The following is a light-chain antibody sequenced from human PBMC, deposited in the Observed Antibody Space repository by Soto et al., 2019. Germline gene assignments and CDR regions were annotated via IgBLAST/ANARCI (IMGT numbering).Light chain of an antibody. CDR2: GAS. CDR1: QSVSSN. J-gene: IGKJ4*01. Sequence: EIVMTQSPATLSVSPGERATLSCRASQSVSSNLAWYQQKPGQAPRLLIYGASTRATGIPARFSGSGSGTEFTLTISSLQSEDLAVYYCHQYNSWPPLTFGGGNKVEIK. V-gene: IGKV3-15*01. CDR3: HQYNSWPPLT.